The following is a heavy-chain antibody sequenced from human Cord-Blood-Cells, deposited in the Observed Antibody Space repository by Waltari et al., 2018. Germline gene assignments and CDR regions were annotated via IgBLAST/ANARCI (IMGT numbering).Heavy chain of an antibody. CDR3: ARGWGIGSSWYWGAEYFQH. Sequence: QVQLQQWGAGLLKPSETLSLTCAVYDGSYSGYYWRWTRQPPGKGLEWIVEINHSGSTNYNPALTGRATISVDTAKNQFSLKMSSVTAADTAVYYCARGWGIGSSWYWGAEYFQHWGQGTLVTVSS. V-gene: IGHV4-34*01. CDR1: DGSYSGYY. D-gene: IGHD6-13*01. CDR2: INHSGST. J-gene: IGHJ1*01.